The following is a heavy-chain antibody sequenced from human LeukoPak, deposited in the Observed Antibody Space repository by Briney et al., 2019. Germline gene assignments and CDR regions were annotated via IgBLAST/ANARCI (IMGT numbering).Heavy chain of an antibody. CDR1: GGSISSGGYY. D-gene: IGHD3-22*01. CDR2: IYHSGNT. V-gene: IGHV4-30-2*01. J-gene: IGHJ4*02. CDR3: AGGGDSSGFYYYFDS. Sequence: ASETLSLTCTVSGGSISSGGYYWSWIRQHPGKDLEWIGYIYHSGNTYYNPSLKSRVTISVDRSKNQFSLKLTSVTAADTAVYYCAGGGDSSGFYYYFDSWGQGTLVTVSS.